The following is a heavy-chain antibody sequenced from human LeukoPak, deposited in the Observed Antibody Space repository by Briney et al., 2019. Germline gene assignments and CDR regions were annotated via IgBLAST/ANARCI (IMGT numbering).Heavy chain of an antibody. V-gene: IGHV3-53*01. CDR1: GFTVSSNY. CDR2: IYSGGST. CDR3: ARVSVFSGSYLDY. Sequence: GGSLRLSCAASGFTVSSNYMSWVRQAPGKGLEWVSVIYSGGSTYYADSVKGRFTISRDNSKNTLYLQMNSLRAEDTAVYYCARVSVFSGSYLDYWGQGTLVTVFS. J-gene: IGHJ4*02. D-gene: IGHD1-26*01.